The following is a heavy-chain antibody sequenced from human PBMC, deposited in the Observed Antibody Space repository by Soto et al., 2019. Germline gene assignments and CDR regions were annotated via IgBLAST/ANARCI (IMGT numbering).Heavy chain of an antibody. CDR2: IYYSGST. V-gene: IGHV4-39*01. Sequence: QLQLQASGPGLVKPSETLSLTCTFSGGSISSSSYYWGWIRQPPGKGLEWIGSIYYSGSTYSNPSLKSRVTISVDTSKSLFARKLSSVSAADTAVYYCARHQYFDWLYYDAFDIWGQGTMDTVSS. CDR3: ARHQYFDWLYYDAFDI. J-gene: IGHJ3*02. D-gene: IGHD3-9*01. CDR1: GGSISSSSYY.